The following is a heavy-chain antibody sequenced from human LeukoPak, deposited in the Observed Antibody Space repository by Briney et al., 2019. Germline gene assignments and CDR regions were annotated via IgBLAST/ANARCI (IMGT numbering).Heavy chain of an antibody. D-gene: IGHD3-9*01. CDR2: ISSSGSTI. V-gene: IGHV3-48*04. CDR1: GFTFSSYS. Sequence: GGSLRLSCAASGFTFSSYSMNWVRQAPGKGLEWVSYISSSGSTIYYADSVKGRFTISRDNAKNSLYLQMNSLRAEDTAVYYCARVDAYYDILTGYYYIDYWGQGTLVTVSS. CDR3: ARVDAYYDILTGYYYIDY. J-gene: IGHJ4*02.